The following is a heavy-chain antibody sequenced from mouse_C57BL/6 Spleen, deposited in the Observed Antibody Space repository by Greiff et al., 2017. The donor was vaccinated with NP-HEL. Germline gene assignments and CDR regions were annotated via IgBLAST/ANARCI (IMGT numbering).Heavy chain of an antibody. Sequence: VQLQQSGAELVRPGASVKLSCTASGFNIKDDSMHWVKQRPEQGLEWIGWIDPENGDTEYASKFQGKATITADTSSNTAYLQLSSLTSEDTAVYYCSTAGFAYWGQGTLVTVSA. V-gene: IGHV14-4*01. CDR2: IDPENGDT. CDR1: GFNIKDDS. CDR3: STAGFAY. J-gene: IGHJ3*01.